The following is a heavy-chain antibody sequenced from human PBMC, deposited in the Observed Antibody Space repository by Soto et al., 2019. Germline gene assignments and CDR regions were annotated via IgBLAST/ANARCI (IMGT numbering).Heavy chain of an antibody. Sequence: LRLSCAASGFTFTAYTINWVRQAPGKGLEWVASITRDSNHIYFADSVKGRFTLSRDNAKNSVYLQMNSLRAEDTAIYFCARPFIVGSTTLGYWGQGALVTVSS. J-gene: IGHJ4*02. CDR3: ARPFIVGSTTLGY. D-gene: IGHD1-26*01. V-gene: IGHV3-21*01. CDR2: ITRDSNHI. CDR1: GFTFTAYT.